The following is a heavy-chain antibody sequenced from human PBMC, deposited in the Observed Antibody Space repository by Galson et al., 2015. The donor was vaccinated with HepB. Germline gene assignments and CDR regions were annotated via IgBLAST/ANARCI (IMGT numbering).Heavy chain of an antibody. J-gene: IGHJ3*02. D-gene: IGHD2-2*02. CDR3: VRDIDVSAAILAFDI. V-gene: IGHV3-21*01. CDR1: GFSFSDYS. CDR2: ISSSSYYI. Sequence: SLRLSCAASGFSFSDYSMNWVRQAPGKGLEWVSSISSSSYYIDYADSVKGRFTISRDNAKNSLYLQMNSLRAEDTAVFYCVRDIDVSAAILAFDIWGQWTMVTVSS.